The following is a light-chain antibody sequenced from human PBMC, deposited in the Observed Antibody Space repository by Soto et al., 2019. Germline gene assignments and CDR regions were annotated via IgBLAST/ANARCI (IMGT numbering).Light chain of an antibody. Sequence: QAVVTQPPSVSAAPGQTVTISCSGSSSNIGSDYVSWYQLLPGTAPKVIIYDNNQRPSGIPDRFSGSKSGTSATLVITGLQTGDEADYYCGTWDSSLSAGVFGGGTKLTVL. CDR2: DNN. V-gene: IGLV1-51*01. CDR3: GTWDSSLSAGV. CDR1: SSNIGSDY. J-gene: IGLJ3*02.